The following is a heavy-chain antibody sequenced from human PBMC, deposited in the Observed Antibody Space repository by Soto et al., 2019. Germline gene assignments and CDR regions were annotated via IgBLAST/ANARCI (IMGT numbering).Heavy chain of an antibody. CDR1: GGTFSRHT. V-gene: IGHV1-69*13. CDR2: IMPIFGSA. J-gene: IGHJ4*02. D-gene: IGHD3-22*01. Sequence: SVKVSCKASGGTFSRHTISWVRQAPGQGLEWMGGIMPIFGSANYAQKFQGRVTITADENTRTVYMELSRLRSEDTAVYYCARQFDSDTTGYYYAYWGQGTLVTGS. CDR3: ARQFDSDTTGYYYAY.